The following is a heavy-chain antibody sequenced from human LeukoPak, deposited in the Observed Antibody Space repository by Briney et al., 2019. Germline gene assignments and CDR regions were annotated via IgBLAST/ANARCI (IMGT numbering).Heavy chain of an antibody. CDR2: IKEDGSRK. CDR1: GFTFSSYW. J-gene: IGHJ4*02. V-gene: IGHV3-7*01. Sequence: GGSLRLSCAASGFTFSSYWMSWVRQAPGKGLEWVADIKEDGSRKYYVDSVKGRFTISRDNAKKSLYLQMNSLRAEDTAVYYCARDGVTSSVVYWGQGTLVTVSS. D-gene: IGHD2-21*02. CDR3: ARDGVTSSVVY.